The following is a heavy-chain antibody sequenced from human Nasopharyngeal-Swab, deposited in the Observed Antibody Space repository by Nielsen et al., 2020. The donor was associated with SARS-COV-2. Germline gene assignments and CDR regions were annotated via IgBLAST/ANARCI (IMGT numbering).Heavy chain of an antibody. V-gene: IGHV1-24*01. D-gene: IGHD1-14*01. CDR2: FDPEDGEI. Sequence: ASVKVSCKVSGYTLTELSMHWVRQAPGKGLEWMGGFDPEDGEIIYAQKFQGGVTMTEDTSTNTAYMELSSLRSEDTAVYYCATADPAGSPSVWFDYWGQGTLVTVSS. J-gene: IGHJ4*02. CDR1: GYTLTELS. CDR3: ATADPAGSPSVWFDY.